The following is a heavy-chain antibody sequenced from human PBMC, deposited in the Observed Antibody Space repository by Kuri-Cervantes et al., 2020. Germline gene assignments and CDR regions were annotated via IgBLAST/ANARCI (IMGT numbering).Heavy chain of an antibody. J-gene: IGHJ4*02. V-gene: IGHV3-11*04. Sequence: GESLKISCAASGFTFSDYYMSWIRQAPGKGLEWVSYISSSGSNIYYADSVKGRFTISRDNAKNSLYLQMNSLRAEDTAVYYCARVGDSGDYYWGQGTLVTVSS. CDR2: ISSSGSNI. CDR1: GFTFSDYY. D-gene: IGHD6-13*01. CDR3: ARVGDSGDYY.